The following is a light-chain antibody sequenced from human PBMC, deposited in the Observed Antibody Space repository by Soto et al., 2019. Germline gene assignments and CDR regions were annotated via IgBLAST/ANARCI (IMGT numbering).Light chain of an antibody. CDR1: SSNIGSNY. J-gene: IGLJ2*01. V-gene: IGLV1-47*01. CDR2: RNN. Sequence: QSVVTQPPSASGTPGQRVTISWSGSSSNIGSNYVYWYQQLPGTAPKLLIYRNNQRPSGVPDRFSGSKSGTSASLAISGLRSEDEADYYCAAWDDSLSGRVFGGGTKLTAL. CDR3: AAWDDSLSGRV.